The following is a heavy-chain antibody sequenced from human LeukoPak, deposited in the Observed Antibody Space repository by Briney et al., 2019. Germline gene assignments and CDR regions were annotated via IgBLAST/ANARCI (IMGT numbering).Heavy chain of an antibody. CDR2: ISWNSGSI. CDR3: AKDNITIFGVAPKTYYYYYMDV. J-gene: IGHJ6*03. D-gene: IGHD3-3*01. V-gene: IGHV3-9*01. CDR1: GFTFDDYA. Sequence: GGSLRLSCVASGFTFDDYAMHWVRQAPGKGLEWVSGISWNSGSIGYADSVKGRFTISRDNAKNSLYLQMNSLRAEDTALYYCAKDNITIFGVAPKTYYYYYMDVWGKGTTVTVSS.